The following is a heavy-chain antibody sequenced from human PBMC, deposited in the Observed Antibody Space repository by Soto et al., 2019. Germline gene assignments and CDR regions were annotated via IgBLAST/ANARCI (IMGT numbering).Heavy chain of an antibody. D-gene: IGHD1-20*01. CDR3: ARDGHNTNDVDR. J-gene: IGHJ5*02. CDR2: INKDGSER. CDR1: GFTFDDYW. V-gene: IGHV3-7*01. Sequence: EVQLVESGGVLVQPGESLRLSCVASGFTFDDYWMNWVRQAPGKGLEWVAIINKDGSERYYVDSVKGRFTISRDNSKDSLFLQMESRVAEDTALYYCARDGHNTNDVDRWGQGTRVTVSS.